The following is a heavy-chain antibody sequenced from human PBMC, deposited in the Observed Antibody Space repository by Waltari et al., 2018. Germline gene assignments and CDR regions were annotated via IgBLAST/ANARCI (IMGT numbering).Heavy chain of an antibody. CDR2: IIPIFGTA. D-gene: IGHD3-22*01. CDR1: GGTFSSHA. CDR3: ARATGYYDSSGYYYY. J-gene: IGHJ4*02. Sequence: VQLVQSGAEVRKPGSSVKVSCKASGGTFSSHAIRWVRQAPGQGLEWMGGIIPIFGTANYAQKFQGRVTITADESTSTAYMELSSLRSEDTAVYYCARATGYYDSSGYYYYWGQGTLVTVSS. V-gene: IGHV1-69*12.